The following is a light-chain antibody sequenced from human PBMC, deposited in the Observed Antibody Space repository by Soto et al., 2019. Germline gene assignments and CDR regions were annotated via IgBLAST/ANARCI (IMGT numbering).Light chain of an antibody. V-gene: IGKV3-20*01. CDR1: QSVTSSY. CDR2: GAS. CDR3: QQYGSSSSWT. J-gene: IGKJ1*01. Sequence: EIVLTQSPGTLSLSPGERATLSCRASQSVTSSYLAWYQQKPGQAPRLLIYGASNRATGIPDRFSGSGSGTDFTLTINRLEPEDFAVYYCQQYGSSSSWTFGQGTKVDIK.